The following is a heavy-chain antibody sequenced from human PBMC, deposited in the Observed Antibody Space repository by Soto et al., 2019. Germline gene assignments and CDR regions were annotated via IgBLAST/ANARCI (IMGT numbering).Heavy chain of an antibody. CDR2: IYHSGST. J-gene: IGHJ4*02. CDR3: ARSIRQWKLLSSCYFDS. Sequence: QVQLQESGPGLVKPSGTLSLTCAVSGGSISSSNWWSWVRQPPGKGLEWIGEIYHSGSTNYNPSLKGRVTIPVDKSKKQFSLKLSAVTAADTAVYYCARSIRQWKLLSSCYFDSGGQGTLVTVSS. V-gene: IGHV4-4*02. D-gene: IGHD1-26*01. CDR1: GGSISSSNW.